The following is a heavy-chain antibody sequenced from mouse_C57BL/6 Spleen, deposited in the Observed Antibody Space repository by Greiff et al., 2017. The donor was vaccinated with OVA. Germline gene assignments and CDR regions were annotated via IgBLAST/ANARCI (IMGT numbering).Heavy chain of an antibody. J-gene: IGHJ3*01. CDR3: ARLGGQFAY. CDR2: IYPGDGDT. V-gene: IGHV1-82*01. D-gene: IGHD4-1*01. Sequence: QVQLQQSGPELVQPGASVKISCKASGYAFSSSWMNWVKQRPGKGLEWIGRIYPGDGDTNYNGKFKGKATLTADKSSSTAYMQLSSLTSEDSAVYFCARLGGQFAYWGQGTLVTVSA. CDR1: GYAFSSSW.